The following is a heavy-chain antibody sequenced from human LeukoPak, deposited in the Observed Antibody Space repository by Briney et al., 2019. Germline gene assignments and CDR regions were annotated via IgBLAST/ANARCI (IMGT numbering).Heavy chain of an antibody. CDR2: ISSSSNYM. CDR1: GFTFSTYN. Sequence: PGGSLRLSCAASGFTFSTYNMNWVRQAPGKGLEWVSSISSSSNYMYYADSVKGRFTISRDNAKNSLYLQMNSLRAEDTAVYYCARDRRGSSATYAFPMDWAYWGQGTLVTVSS. V-gene: IGHV3-21*01. J-gene: IGHJ4*02. D-gene: IGHD3-16*01. CDR3: ARDRRGSSATYAFPMDWAY.